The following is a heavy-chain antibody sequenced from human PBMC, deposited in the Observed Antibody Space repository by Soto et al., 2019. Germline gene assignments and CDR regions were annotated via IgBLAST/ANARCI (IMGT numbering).Heavy chain of an antibody. CDR1: GFTFSSYA. Sequence: GGCLRRSGAASGFTFSSYAMSWVRQAPGKGLEWVSAISGSGGSTYYADSVKGRFTISRDNSKNTLYLQMNSLRAEDTAVYYCAKGDLYSYGPRWFVPWCQGT. D-gene: IGHD5-18*01. CDR3: AKGDLYSYGPRWFVP. J-gene: IGHJ5*02. CDR2: ISGSGGST. V-gene: IGHV3-23*01.